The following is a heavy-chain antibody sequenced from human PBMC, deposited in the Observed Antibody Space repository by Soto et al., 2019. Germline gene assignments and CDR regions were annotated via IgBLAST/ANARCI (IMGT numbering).Heavy chain of an antibody. Sequence: QVQLVESGGGVVQPGRSLRLSWAASGFTFSSYGMHWVRQAPGKGLEWVAVISYDGSNKYYADSVKGRFTISRDNSKNTLYLQMNSLRAEDTAVYYCAKNRGYSYGLDYWGQGTLVTVSS. CDR1: GFTFSSYG. J-gene: IGHJ4*02. CDR2: ISYDGSNK. D-gene: IGHD5-18*01. V-gene: IGHV3-30*18. CDR3: AKNRGYSYGLDY.